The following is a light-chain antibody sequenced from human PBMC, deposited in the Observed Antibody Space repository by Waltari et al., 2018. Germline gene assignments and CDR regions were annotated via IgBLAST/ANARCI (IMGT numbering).Light chain of an antibody. CDR3: GTCDSSLSIVI. J-gene: IGLJ2*01. V-gene: IGLV1-51*01. Sequence: QSVLTQPPSVSAAPGQKVTVSCSGSNSNIREGGVAWYQQVPATAPKLFIYYTTKRPSGIPARVAGSRAGTSATLDITGLQTGGEADYDCGTCDSSLSIVIFGGATKVTVL. CDR2: YTT. CDR1: NSNIREGG.